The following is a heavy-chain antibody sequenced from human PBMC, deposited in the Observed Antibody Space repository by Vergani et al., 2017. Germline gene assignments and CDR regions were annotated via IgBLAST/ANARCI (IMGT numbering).Heavy chain of an antibody. D-gene: IGHD5-12*01. Sequence: QVQLVQSGAEVKKPGASVKVSCKASGYTFTSYGISWVRQAPGQGIEWMGWISAYNGNTNYAQKLQGRVTMTTDTSTSTAYMELRSLRSDDTAVYYCARDHPAGRVATIKGADYWGQGTLVTVSS. CDR3: ARDHPAGRVATIKGADY. J-gene: IGHJ4*02. CDR1: GYTFTSYG. CDR2: ISAYNGNT. V-gene: IGHV1-18*01.